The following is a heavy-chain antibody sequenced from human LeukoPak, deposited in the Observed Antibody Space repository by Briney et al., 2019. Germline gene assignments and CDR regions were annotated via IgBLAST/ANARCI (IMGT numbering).Heavy chain of an antibody. CDR2: IASDGSHT. CDR3: ARERQDTILHSGAFDI. Sequence: GGSLRLSCAASGFTFSSYFMHWVRQAPGKGLEWVADIASDGSHTFYVESVKGRFTISRDNSKNKLYLQMNSVRAEDTAVYFCARERQDTILHSGAFDIWGQGTMVSVSS. D-gene: IGHD2-21*01. V-gene: IGHV3-30-3*01. J-gene: IGHJ3*02. CDR1: GFTFSSYF.